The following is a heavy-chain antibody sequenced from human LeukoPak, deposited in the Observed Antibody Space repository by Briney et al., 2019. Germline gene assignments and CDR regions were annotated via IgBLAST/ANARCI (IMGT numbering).Heavy chain of an antibody. D-gene: IGHD4-17*01. Sequence: SETLSLTCAVYGGSFSGYYWSWIRQPPGKGLEWMGEINHSGSTNYNPSLKSRVTISVDTSKNQFSLKLSSVTAADTAVYYCARGDYGEDYWGQGTLVTVSS. CDR3: ARGDYGEDY. J-gene: IGHJ4*02. CDR1: GGSFSGYY. CDR2: INHSGST. V-gene: IGHV4-34*01.